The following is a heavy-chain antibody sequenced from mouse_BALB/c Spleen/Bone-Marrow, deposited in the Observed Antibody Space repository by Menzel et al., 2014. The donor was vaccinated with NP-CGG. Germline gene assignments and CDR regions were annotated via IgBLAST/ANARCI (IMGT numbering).Heavy chain of an antibody. CDR2: ISSGSSTI. CDR3: ARAGMDY. CDR1: GFTFSSFG. D-gene: IGHD3-3*01. J-gene: IGHJ4*01. V-gene: IGHV5-17*02. Sequence: EVKVEESGGGLVQPGGSRKLSCAASGFTFSSFGMHWVRQAPEKGLEWVAYISSGSSTIYYADTMKGRFTISRDNPKNTLFLQMTSLRSEDTAMYYCARAGMDYWGQGTSVTVSS.